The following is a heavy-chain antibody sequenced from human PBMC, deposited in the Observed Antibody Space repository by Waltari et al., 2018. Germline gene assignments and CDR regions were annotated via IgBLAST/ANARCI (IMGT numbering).Heavy chain of an antibody. CDR3: AKDVRGICGGDCYPDY. CDR2: ISYDGSNK. Sequence: QVQLVESGGGVVQPGRSLRLSCAASGFTFSSYGMHWVRQAPGKGLEWVAVISYDGSNKYYADSVKGRFTISRDNSKNTLYLQMNSLRAEDTAVYYCAKDVRGICGGDCYPDYWGQGTLVTVSS. D-gene: IGHD2-21*02. J-gene: IGHJ4*02. V-gene: IGHV3-30*18. CDR1: GFTFSSYG.